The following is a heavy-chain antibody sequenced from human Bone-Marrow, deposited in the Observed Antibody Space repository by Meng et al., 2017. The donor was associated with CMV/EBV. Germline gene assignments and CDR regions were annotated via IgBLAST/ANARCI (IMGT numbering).Heavy chain of an antibody. V-gene: IGHV1-8*01. CDR2: MNPNSGNT. CDR3: ARGMYPLGYCSSTSCLGYFDD. Sequence: ASVKVSCKASGYTFTSYDINWVRQATGQGLEWMGWMNPNSGNTGYAQKFQGRVTMTRNTSISTAYMELSSLRSEDTAVYYCARGMYPLGYCSSTSCLGYFDDWGQGPRVTGYS. J-gene: IGHJ4*02. CDR1: GYTFTSYD. D-gene: IGHD2-2*01.